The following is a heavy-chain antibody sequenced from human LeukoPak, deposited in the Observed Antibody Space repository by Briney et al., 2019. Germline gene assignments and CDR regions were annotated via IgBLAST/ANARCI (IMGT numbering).Heavy chain of an antibody. CDR2: IWYDGSNK. CDR3: ARSDILTGYYDYYYYGMDV. V-gene: IGHV3-33*01. Sequence: GGSLRLSCAASGFTFSSYGMHWVRQAPGKGPEWVAVIWYDGSNKYYADSVKGRFTISRDNSKNTLYLQMNSLRAEDTAVYYCARSDILTGYYDYYYYGMDVWGQGTTVTVSS. D-gene: IGHD3-9*01. J-gene: IGHJ6*02. CDR1: GFTFSSYG.